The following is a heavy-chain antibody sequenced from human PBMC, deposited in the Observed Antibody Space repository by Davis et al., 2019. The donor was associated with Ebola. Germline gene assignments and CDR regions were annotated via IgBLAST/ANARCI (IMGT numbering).Heavy chain of an antibody. D-gene: IGHD3-3*01. CDR3: ARVEVTIFGVVIIENDAFDI. V-gene: IGHV4-34*01. CDR1: GGSIDNYY. Sequence: MPGGSLRLSCTVSGGSIDNYYWTWIRQPPGKGLEWIGEINHSGSTNYNPSLKSRVTISVDTSKNQFSLKLSSVTAADTAVYYCARVEVTIFGVVIIENDAFDIWGQGTMVTVSS. J-gene: IGHJ3*02. CDR2: INHSGST.